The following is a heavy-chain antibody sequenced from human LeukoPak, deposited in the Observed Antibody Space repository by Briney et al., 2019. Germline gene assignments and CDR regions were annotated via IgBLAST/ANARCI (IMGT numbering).Heavy chain of an antibody. Sequence: ASVKVSFKASAYTFTFYYMHWVREAPGQGLEWMGWINPNSGGTNYAQKFQGRVTMTRDTSISTAYMTLCRLISDDTAEDTCARYPVDTAMVSYYYYYMDVWGKGTTVTVSS. CDR1: AYTFTFYY. V-gene: IGHV1-2*02. CDR3: ARYPVDTAMVSYYYYYMDV. D-gene: IGHD5-18*01. J-gene: IGHJ6*03. CDR2: INPNSGGT.